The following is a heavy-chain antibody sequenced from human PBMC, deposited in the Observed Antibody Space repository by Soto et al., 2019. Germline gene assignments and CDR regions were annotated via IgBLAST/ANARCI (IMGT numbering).Heavy chain of an antibody. D-gene: IGHD6-13*01. CDR2: IYPGDSDI. J-gene: IGHJ4*02. Sequence: GESLKISCKGSGYSFNKYWIGWVRQMPGKGLEWMGVIYPGDSDIRYGPSFQGQVTISVDKTTSTAYLQWRSLKASDTAVYYCASSTSSSSWFHFDYWGQGTLVTVSS. CDR1: GYSFNKYW. CDR3: ASSTSSSSWFHFDY. V-gene: IGHV5-51*01.